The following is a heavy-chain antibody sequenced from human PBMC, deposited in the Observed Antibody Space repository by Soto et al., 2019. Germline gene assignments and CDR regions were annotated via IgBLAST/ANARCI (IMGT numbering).Heavy chain of an antibody. CDR1: GFTFSSYG. V-gene: IGHV3-30*18. CDR2: ISYDGSNK. J-gene: IGHJ4*02. CDR3: AKDHCTNGVCYTGDYYFDY. Sequence: QVQLVESGGGVVQPGRSLRLSCAASGFTFSSYGMHWVRQAPGKGLEWVAVISYDGSNKYYADSVKGRFTISRDNSKTTLYLQMNSLRAEDTAVYYCAKDHCTNGVCYTGDYYFDYWGQGTLVTVSS. D-gene: IGHD2-8*01.